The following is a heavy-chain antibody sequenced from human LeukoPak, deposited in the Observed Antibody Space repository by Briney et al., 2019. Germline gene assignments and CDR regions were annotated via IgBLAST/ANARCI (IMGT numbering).Heavy chain of an antibody. V-gene: IGHV4-59*01. D-gene: IGHD6-13*01. CDR1: GGSISSYY. Sequence: SETLSLICTVSGGSISSYYWTWIRKPPGKGLEWIGYIYYSGSTNYNPSLKSRVTMSIDTSKNQFSLKLSSVTAADTAVYYCARGYSSSWYYFDYWGQGTLVTVSS. CDR2: IYYSGST. CDR3: ARGYSSSWYYFDY. J-gene: IGHJ4*02.